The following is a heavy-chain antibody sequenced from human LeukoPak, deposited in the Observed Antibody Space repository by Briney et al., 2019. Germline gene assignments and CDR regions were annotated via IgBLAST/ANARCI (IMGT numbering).Heavy chain of an antibody. J-gene: IGHJ6*02. CDR2: ISSSGSTI. CDR3: ARDVGDYGGNGVYYYYGMDV. CDR1: GFTFSSYE. V-gene: IGHV3-48*03. Sequence: GGSLRLSCAASGFTFSSYEMNWVRQAPGKGLEWVSYISSSGSTIYYADSVKGRFTISRDNAKNSLYLQMNSLRAEDTAVYYCARDVGDYGGNGVYYYYGMDVWGQGTTVTVSS. D-gene: IGHD4-23*01.